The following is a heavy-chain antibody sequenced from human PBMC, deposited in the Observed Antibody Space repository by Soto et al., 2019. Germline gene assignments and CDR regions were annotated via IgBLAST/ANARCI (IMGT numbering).Heavy chain of an antibody. CDR2: IYYSGST. Sequence: SETLSLTCTVSSCSISSYYWSWIRQPPGKGLEWIGYIYYSGSTTYNPSLKSRVTISVDTSKNQFSLKLSSVTAADTAVYYCARHAGLDIVATIYFDYWGQGTLVTVSS. J-gene: IGHJ4*02. CDR1: SCSISSYY. CDR3: ARHAGLDIVATIYFDY. D-gene: IGHD5-12*01. V-gene: IGHV4-59*08.